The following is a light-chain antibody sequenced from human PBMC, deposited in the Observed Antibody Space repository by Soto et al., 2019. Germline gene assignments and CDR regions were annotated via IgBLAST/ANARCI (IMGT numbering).Light chain of an antibody. J-gene: IGLJ2*01. Sequence: QSALTQPASVSGSPGQSITISCTGTSSDIGGYNYISWYQQLPGKAPKFIIYDVRNRPSGVSNRFSGSRSGNTASLTISGLQAEDEADYYCSSYTSSSTVIFGGGNKLTVL. CDR3: SSYTSSSTVI. V-gene: IGLV2-14*01. CDR1: SSDIGGYNY. CDR2: DVR.